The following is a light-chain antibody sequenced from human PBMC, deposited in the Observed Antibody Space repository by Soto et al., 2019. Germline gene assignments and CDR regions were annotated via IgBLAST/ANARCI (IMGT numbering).Light chain of an antibody. J-gene: IGKJ1*01. V-gene: IGKV3-20*01. CDR3: QQYDSSPRT. CDR1: QSLSSSP. Sequence: EIVLPQSPGTLSMSTGERATLSCRASQSLSSSPLAWYQQTPGQGPRLLISGASSRAADIPDRFSGSGSGTDFTLTINRLEPEDFTVCCCQQYDSSPRTFGRGTKVDTK. CDR2: GAS.